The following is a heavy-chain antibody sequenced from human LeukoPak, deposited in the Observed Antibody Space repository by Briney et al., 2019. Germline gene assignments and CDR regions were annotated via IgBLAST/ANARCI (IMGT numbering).Heavy chain of an antibody. D-gene: IGHD2-2*01. CDR3: AKDRIRGCSSTSCYPGGFDY. V-gene: IGHV3-23*01. CDR2: ISGSGGST. Sequence: GGSLRLSCAASGFTFSSYAMSWVRQAPGKGLEWVSAISGSGGSTYYADSVKGRFTISRDNSKNTLYRQMNSLRAEDTAVYYCAKDRIRGCSSTSCYPGGFDYWGQGTLVTVSS. CDR1: GFTFSSYA. J-gene: IGHJ4*02.